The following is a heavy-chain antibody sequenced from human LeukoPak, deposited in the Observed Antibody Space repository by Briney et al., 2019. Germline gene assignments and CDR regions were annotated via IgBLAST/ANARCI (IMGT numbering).Heavy chain of an antibody. V-gene: IGHV4-4*07. J-gene: IGHJ6*03. CDR1: GGSISSYY. CDR3: ARGLHSSGWYEYYYYYMDV. CDR2: VYTCGST. D-gene: IGHD6-19*01. Sequence: SETLSLACTVSGGSISSYYWSWIRQPAGKGLEWIGRVYTCGSTNYNPSLKSRVTISVDTSKNQFSLKLSSVTAADTAVYYCARGLHSSGWYEYYYYYMDVWGKGTTVTISS.